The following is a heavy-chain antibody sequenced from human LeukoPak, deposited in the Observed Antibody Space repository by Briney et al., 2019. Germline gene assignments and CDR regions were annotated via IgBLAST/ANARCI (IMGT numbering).Heavy chain of an antibody. V-gene: IGHV3-23*01. D-gene: IGHD5-12*01. CDR1: RLTFSSYA. CDR3: AKDRRVDIVATIEY. J-gene: IGHJ4*02. Sequence: GGSLRLSCAASRLTFSSYAMSWVRQAPGKGLEWVSAISGSGGSTYYADSVKGRFTISRDSSKNTLYLQMNSLRAEDTAVYYCAKDRRVDIVATIEYWGQGTLVTVSS. CDR2: ISGSGGST.